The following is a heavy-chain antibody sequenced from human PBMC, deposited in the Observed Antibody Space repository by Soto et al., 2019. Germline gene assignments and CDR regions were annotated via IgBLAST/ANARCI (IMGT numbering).Heavy chain of an antibody. CDR3: ARQPVVVPGRGAWVVGAFDI. CDR2: IYYSGST. V-gene: IGHV4-30-2*03. J-gene: IGHJ3*02. CDR1: GGPISSGGYS. Sequence: PSETLSLTCAVSGGPISSGGYSWSWIRQPPGKGLEWIGYIYYSGSTYYNPSLKSRVTISVDTSKNQFSLKLSPVTAADTAVYYCARQPVVVPGRGAWVVGAFDIWGQGTMVTVSS. D-gene: IGHD2-2*01.